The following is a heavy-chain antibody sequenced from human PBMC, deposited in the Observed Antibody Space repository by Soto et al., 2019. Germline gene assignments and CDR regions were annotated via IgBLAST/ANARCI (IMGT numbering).Heavy chain of an antibody. V-gene: IGHV3-33*01. J-gene: IGHJ4*02. D-gene: IGHD7-27*01. Sequence: GGSLRLSCAASGFIFSSFGMHWVRRAPGKGLEWVAHIWYDGSNTYYADSVKGRFTISRDNSRNTLYLQMNSLRAEDTAVYHCVRDLLGSGGHFDYWGQGTPVTVSS. CDR1: GFIFSSFG. CDR2: IWYDGSNT. CDR3: VRDLLGSGGHFDY.